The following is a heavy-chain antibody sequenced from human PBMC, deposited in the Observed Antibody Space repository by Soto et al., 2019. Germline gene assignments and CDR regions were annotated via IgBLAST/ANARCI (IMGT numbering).Heavy chain of an antibody. V-gene: IGHV3-30*03. J-gene: IGHJ4*02. CDR1: GFTFNTFA. Sequence: QVQLVESGGGVVQPGGSLRLSCAASGFTFNTFAMHWVRQAPGKGLEWVGVISYDGSMQYYADSVKGRFAISRENSKKTRYLQMNRLRADDTAVYYCAIDDGVGTTFRIDYWGQGTLVAVSP. CDR3: AIDDGVGTTFRIDY. CDR2: ISYDGSMQ. D-gene: IGHD1-26*01.